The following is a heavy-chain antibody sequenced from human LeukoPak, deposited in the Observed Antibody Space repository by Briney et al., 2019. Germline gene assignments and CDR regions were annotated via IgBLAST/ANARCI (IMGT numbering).Heavy chain of an antibody. CDR2: ISGSGGST. D-gene: IGHD1-26*01. V-gene: IGHV3-23*01. CDR1: GFTFSSYA. J-gene: IGHJ6*03. Sequence: GGSLRLSCAASGFTFSSYAMSWVRQAPGKGLEWVSAISGSGGSTYYADSVKGRFTISRDNSKNTLYLQMNSLRAEDTAVYYCAKGRGWEASYYYYYMDVWGKGTTVTISS. CDR3: AKGRGWEASYYYYYMDV.